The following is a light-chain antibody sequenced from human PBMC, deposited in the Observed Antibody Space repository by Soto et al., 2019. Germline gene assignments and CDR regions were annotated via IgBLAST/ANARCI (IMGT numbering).Light chain of an antibody. V-gene: IGKV1-39*01. J-gene: IGKJ1*01. Sequence: DIQMTQSPSSLSASVGDRVTITCRTSQTINNYLNWYQQKPGKAPRLLIYAASTLQSGVPSRFTGSGSGTYFTLTISSLQPEDFATYYCQQGYTTPRTFGQGTKVEIK. CDR1: QTINNY. CDR2: AAS. CDR3: QQGYTTPRT.